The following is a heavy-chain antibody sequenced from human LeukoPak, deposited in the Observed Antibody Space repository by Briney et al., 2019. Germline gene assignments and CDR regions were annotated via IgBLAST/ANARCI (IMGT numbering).Heavy chain of an antibody. Sequence: ASVKVSCKASGYTFTGYYMHWVRQAPGQGLEWMGWINPNSGGTNYAQKFQGRVTMTRDTSISTAYMELSRLGSDDTAVYYCARVGYYDSSGSPLYWGQGTLVTVSS. D-gene: IGHD3-22*01. CDR3: ARVGYYDSSGSPLY. CDR2: INPNSGGT. V-gene: IGHV1-2*02. J-gene: IGHJ4*02. CDR1: GYTFTGYY.